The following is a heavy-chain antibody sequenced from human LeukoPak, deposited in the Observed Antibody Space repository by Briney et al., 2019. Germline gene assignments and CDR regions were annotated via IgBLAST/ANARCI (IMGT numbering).Heavy chain of an antibody. CDR3: ARRLYYGSGSYYNSDGYYGMDV. CDR1: GFTFSDYY. V-gene: IGHV3-11*01. CDR2: ISSSGSTI. J-gene: IGHJ6*02. D-gene: IGHD3-10*01. Sequence: PGGSLRLSCAASGFTFSDYYMSWIRQAPGKGLEWVSYISSSGSTIYYADSVKGRFTISRDNAKNSLYLQMNSLRAEDTAVYYCARRLYYGSGSYYNSDGYYGMDVWGQGTTVTASS.